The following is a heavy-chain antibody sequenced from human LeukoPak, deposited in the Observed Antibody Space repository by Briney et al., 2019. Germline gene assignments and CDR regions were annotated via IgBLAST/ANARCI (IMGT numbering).Heavy chain of an antibody. Sequence: GGSLRLSCAASGFTFSSYAMHWVRQAPGKGLEWVSAISGSGGSTYYADSVKGRFTISRDNSKNTLYLQMNSLRAEDTAVYYCAKEYGSGSYTANNWFDPWGQGTLVTVSS. CDR3: AKEYGSGSYTANNWFDP. V-gene: IGHV3-23*01. CDR1: GFTFSSYA. J-gene: IGHJ5*02. CDR2: ISGSGGST. D-gene: IGHD3-10*01.